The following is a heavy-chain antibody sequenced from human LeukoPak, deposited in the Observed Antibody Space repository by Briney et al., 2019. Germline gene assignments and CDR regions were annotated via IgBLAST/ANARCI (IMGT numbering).Heavy chain of an antibody. Sequence: GGSLRLSCAASGFTFDDYAMHWVRQAPGKGLEWVSGISWNCGSIGYADSVKGRFTISRDNAKNSLYLQMNSLRAEDTAVYYCAKDRMGYDFWSGYSDAFDIWGQGTMVTVSS. V-gene: IGHV3-9*01. CDR3: AKDRMGYDFWSGYSDAFDI. CDR1: GFTFDDYA. J-gene: IGHJ3*02. CDR2: ISWNCGSI. D-gene: IGHD3-3*01.